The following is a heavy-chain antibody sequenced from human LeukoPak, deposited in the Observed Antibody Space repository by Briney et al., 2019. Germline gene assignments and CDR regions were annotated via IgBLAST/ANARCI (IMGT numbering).Heavy chain of an antibody. D-gene: IGHD6-13*01. J-gene: IGHJ4*02. CDR2: ITSGGST. CDR1: GFTFSSYA. V-gene: IGHV3-23*01. CDR3: AKGAATAGILDY. Sequence: PGGSLRLSCAASGFTFSSYAMSWVRQAPGKGLEWVSTITSGGSTCYADSVKGRFTISRDNSKNTLYLQMNSLRAEDTAVYYCAKGAATAGILDYWGQGTLVTVSS.